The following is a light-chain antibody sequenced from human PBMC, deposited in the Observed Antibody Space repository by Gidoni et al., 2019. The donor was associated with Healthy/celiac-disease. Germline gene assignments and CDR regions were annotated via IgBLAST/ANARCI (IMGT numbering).Light chain of an antibody. Sequence: DIVMTQSPASLAVSLGERATINCKSSQSVLYSSNNKNYLAWYQQKPGQPPKLLIYWASTRESGVPDRFSGSGSGTDFTLTISSLQAEDVAVYYCQQYYSTQTFGGGTKVEIK. CDR2: WAS. CDR1: QSVLYSSNNKNY. J-gene: IGKJ4*01. CDR3: QQYYSTQT. V-gene: IGKV4-1*01.